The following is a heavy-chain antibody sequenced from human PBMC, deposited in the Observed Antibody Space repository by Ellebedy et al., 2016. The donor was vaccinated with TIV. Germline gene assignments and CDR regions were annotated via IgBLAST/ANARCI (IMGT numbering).Heavy chain of an antibody. V-gene: IGHV3-11*06. Sequence: GESLKISCAASGFSFSGYWMNWIRQTPGKGLEWLSYISGSSVDTNYADSVKGRFTISRDNAKNSLYLQMNSLRAEDTAVYYCVRTARIADYWGQGTLVSVSS. CDR3: VRTARIADY. CDR2: ISGSSVDT. CDR1: GFSFSGYW. J-gene: IGHJ4*02. D-gene: IGHD2-21*02.